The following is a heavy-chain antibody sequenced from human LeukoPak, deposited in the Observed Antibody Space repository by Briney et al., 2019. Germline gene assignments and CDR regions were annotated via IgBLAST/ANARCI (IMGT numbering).Heavy chain of an antibody. J-gene: IGHJ1*01. V-gene: IGHV1-69*13. CDR2: IIPIFGTA. CDR3: ARGDLPAALPEYFQH. D-gene: IGHD2-2*01. CDR1: GGTFSSYA. Sequence: SVRVSCKASGGTFSSYAISWVRQAPGQGLEWMGGIIPIFGTANYAQKFQGRVTITADESTSTAYMELSSLRSEDTAVYYCARGDLPAALPEYFQHWGQGTLVTVSS.